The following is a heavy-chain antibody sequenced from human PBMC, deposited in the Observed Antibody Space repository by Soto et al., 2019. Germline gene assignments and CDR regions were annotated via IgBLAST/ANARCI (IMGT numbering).Heavy chain of an antibody. V-gene: IGHV3-74*01. CDR3: ARVGGRGIRDYYYYGMDV. CDR1: GFTFSSYW. CDR2: INSDGSST. Sequence: GGSLRLSCAASGFTFSSYWMHWVRQAPGKGLVWVSRINSDGSSTSYADSVKGRFTISRDNAKNTLYLQMNSLRAEDTAVYYCARVGGRGIRDYYYYGMDVWGQGTTVTAP. J-gene: IGHJ6*02. D-gene: IGHD1-26*01.